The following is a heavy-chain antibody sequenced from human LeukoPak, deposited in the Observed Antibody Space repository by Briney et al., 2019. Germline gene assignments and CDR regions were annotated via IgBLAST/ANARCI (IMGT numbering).Heavy chain of an antibody. CDR2: VDHTGST. V-gene: IGHV4-59*01. CDR3: ARGRVSSSTWYSTYYYFFYMDF. CDR1: DDSITMYY. D-gene: IGHD4-11*01. J-gene: IGHJ6*03. Sequence: SETLSLTCTVSDDSITMYYWTWIRQPSGKGLEWIGYVDHTGSTKFNPSLNGRVSISRDTSNNFFSLRLRSVTAADTAVYFCARGRVSSSTWYSTYYYFFYMDFWGKGTTVTVSS.